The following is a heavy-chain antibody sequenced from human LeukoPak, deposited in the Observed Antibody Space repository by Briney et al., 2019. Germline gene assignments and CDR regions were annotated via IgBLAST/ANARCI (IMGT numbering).Heavy chain of an antibody. CDR3: ARGRRGYSGYKTTGHDY. CDR1: GYTFTGYY. Sequence: ASVKVSCKASGYTFTGYYMHWVRQAPGQGLEWMGWINPNSGGTNYAQKFQGRVTMTRDTSISTAYMELSRLRSDDTAVYYCARGRRGYSGYKTTGHDYWGQGTLVTVSS. D-gene: IGHD5-12*01. J-gene: IGHJ4*02. V-gene: IGHV1-2*02. CDR2: INPNSGGT.